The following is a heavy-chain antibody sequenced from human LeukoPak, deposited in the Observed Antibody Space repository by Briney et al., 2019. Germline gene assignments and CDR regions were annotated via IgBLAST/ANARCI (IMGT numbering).Heavy chain of an antibody. D-gene: IGHD2-21*02. V-gene: IGHV4-39*01. CDR1: GASVSAGIYY. CDR3: ANKVGDVTAYDY. CDR2: ISYSGST. Sequence: SETLSLTCRISGASVSAGIYYWSWIRQPPGKGLEWIGSISYSGSTYYNPSLNSRVTMSVDTSNNQFSLKLTSVTTSVTSLYFCANKVGDVTAYDYCGNGTLVTVSS. J-gene: IGHJ4*01.